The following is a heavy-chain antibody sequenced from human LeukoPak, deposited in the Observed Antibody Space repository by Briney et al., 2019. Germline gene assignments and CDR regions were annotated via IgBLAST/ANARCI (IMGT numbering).Heavy chain of an antibody. Sequence: ASETLSLTCTVSGGSISSGSYYWSWIRQPAGKGLEWIGRIYTSGSTNYNPSLKSRVTISVDTSKNQFSLKLSSVTAADTAVYYCARGRGYSGYDEKYYYYYMDVWGKGTTVTISS. CDR3: ARGRGYSGYDEKYYYYYMDV. CDR2: IYTSGST. CDR1: GGSISSGSYY. V-gene: IGHV4-61*02. J-gene: IGHJ6*03. D-gene: IGHD5-12*01.